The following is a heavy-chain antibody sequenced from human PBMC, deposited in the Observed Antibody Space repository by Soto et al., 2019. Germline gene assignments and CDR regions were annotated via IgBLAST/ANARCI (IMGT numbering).Heavy chain of an antibody. J-gene: IGHJ3*02. V-gene: IGHV3-33*01. CDR1: AFPFSRSA. D-gene: IGHD3-10*01. CDR3: ARGLDKSAGGAFDI. Sequence: GGSLRLSCAASAFPFSRSAMHWLRQAPGKGLEWVAVIPHDGNNGDYTDSVRGRFTISRDNSKNTFYLQMNSLRGEDTAVYYCARGLDKSAGGAFDIWGQGTMVTVSS. CDR2: IPHDGNNG.